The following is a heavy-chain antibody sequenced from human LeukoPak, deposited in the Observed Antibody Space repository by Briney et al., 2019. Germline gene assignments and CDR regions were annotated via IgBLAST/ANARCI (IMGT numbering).Heavy chain of an antibody. CDR2: INHSGST. CDR3: ARDVRLPQGY. Sequence: PSETLSLTCAVYGGSFSGYYWSWTRQPPGKGLEWIGEINHSGSTNYNPSLKSRVTISVDTSKNQFSLKLSSVTAADTAVYYCARDVRLPQGYWGQGTLVTVSS. J-gene: IGHJ4*02. V-gene: IGHV4-34*01. D-gene: IGHD6-25*01. CDR1: GGSFSGYY.